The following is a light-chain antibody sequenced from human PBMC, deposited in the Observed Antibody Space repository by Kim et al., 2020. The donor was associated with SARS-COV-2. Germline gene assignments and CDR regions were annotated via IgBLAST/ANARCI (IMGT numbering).Light chain of an antibody. J-gene: IGKJ4*01. CDR2: AAS. CDR1: LRVSSY. CDR3: KHSDSNST. V-gene: IGKV1-39*01. Sequence: SASVGDRVTITGRASLRVSSYLNCSKQKPGKAPRLLIYAASSLQSGVPSRFGGSGSGTAFTLTISSLHPEDLATNYCKHSDSNSTFGAGTKVEI.